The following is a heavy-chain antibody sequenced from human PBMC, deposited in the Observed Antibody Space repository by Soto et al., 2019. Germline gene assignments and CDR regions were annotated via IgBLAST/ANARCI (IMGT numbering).Heavy chain of an antibody. D-gene: IGHD1-26*01. CDR2: RPPQRCAT. CDR1: AYTFTGHY. J-gene: IGHJ4*02. Sequence: ASLNVSCKASAYTFTGHYIHWVRQSPEQGPQWMRERPPQRCATRYAQRFKGRVTMTRDMSITRVYMELNNMSPDDTAVYYCGRGRSGQIVVFYWGQG. V-gene: IGHV1-2*02. CDR3: GRGRSGQIVVFY.